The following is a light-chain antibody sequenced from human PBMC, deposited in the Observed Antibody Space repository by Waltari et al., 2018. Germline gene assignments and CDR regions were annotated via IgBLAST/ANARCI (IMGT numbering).Light chain of an antibody. J-gene: IGKJ1*01. CDR1: QSVSRA. CDR3: QEYVTLPAT. V-gene: IGKV3-20*01. CDR2: GAS. Sequence: SCRASQSVSRALAWYQQKPGQAPRLLIYGASSRATGIPDRFSGSGSGTDFSLTISILEPEDFAVYYCQEYVTLPATFGQGTKVEI.